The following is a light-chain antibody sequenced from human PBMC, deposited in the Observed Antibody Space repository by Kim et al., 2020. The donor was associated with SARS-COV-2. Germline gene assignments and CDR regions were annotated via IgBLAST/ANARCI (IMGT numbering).Light chain of an antibody. CDR2: GAS. CDR1: QSIGRW. V-gene: IGKV1-5*01. Sequence: SASVGDRLIITCRASQSIGRWLARYQQKPGKAPKLLIFGASNLQSGVPSRFSGSGSGTEFTLTISSLQPDDFATYYCQQYNDYQTFGQGTKVDIK. J-gene: IGKJ1*01. CDR3: QQYNDYQT.